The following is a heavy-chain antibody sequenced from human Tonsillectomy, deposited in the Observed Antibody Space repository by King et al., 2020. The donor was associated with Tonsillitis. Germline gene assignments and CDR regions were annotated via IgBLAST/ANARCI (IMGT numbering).Heavy chain of an antibody. CDR2: INPSGGST. J-gene: IGHJ4*02. D-gene: IGHD6-13*01. CDR1: GYTFTSYY. V-gene: IGHV1-46*01. Sequence: EQLVQSGAEVKKPGASVKVSCKASGYTFTSYYMHWVRQAPGQGLEWMGIINPSGGSTSYAQKFQGRVTMTRDTSTSTVYMELSSLRSEDTAVYYCARAGYSRSGYTLSIDYWGQGTLVTVSS. CDR3: ARAGYSRSGYTLSIDY.